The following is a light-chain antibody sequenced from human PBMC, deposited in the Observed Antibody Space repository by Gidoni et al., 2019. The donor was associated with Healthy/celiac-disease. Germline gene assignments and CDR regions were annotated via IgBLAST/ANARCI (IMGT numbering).Light chain of an antibody. Sequence: RDRVTITCRASKGISNYLAWYQQKPEKVPKLLNYAASTLKSGVPSRFSGSGSGTDFTLIISRLQHEDVATYYCQKYNSAPQTFGPGTKVDIK. CDR2: AAS. CDR1: KGISNY. CDR3: QKYNSAPQT. V-gene: IGKV1-27*01. J-gene: IGKJ3*01.